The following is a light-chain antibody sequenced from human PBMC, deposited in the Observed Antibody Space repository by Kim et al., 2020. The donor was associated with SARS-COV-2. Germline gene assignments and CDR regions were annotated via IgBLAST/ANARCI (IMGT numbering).Light chain of an antibody. CDR1: QSISNY. CDR3: QQSDNYPST. Sequence: DIQMTQSPSSLSASVGDRVTITCRASQSISNYLNWYQQKPGKAPKLLIYATSSLESGVPSRFSGSGSGTDFTLTISSLQAEDFATYYCQQSDNYPSTFGHGTKVDIK. J-gene: IGKJ3*01. CDR2: ATS. V-gene: IGKV1-39*01.